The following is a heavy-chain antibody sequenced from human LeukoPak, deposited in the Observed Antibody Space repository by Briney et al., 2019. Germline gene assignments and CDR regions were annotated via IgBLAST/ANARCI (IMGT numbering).Heavy chain of an antibody. CDR2: IYHSGST. CDR3: ARGPLSSRTTWTSFDP. Sequence: SETLSLTCAVSGGSISSSNWWSWVRQPPGKGLEWIGEIYHSGSTNYNPSLKSRITISVDTSKNQFSLRLKSVTAADTAVYYCARGPLSSRTTWTSFDPWGQGTLVTVSS. J-gene: IGHJ5*02. CDR1: GGSISSSNW. D-gene: IGHD6-13*01. V-gene: IGHV4-4*02.